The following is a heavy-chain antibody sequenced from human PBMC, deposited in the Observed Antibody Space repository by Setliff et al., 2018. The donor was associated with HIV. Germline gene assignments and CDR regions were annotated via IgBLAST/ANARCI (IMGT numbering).Heavy chain of an antibody. CDR2: IIPIFGTT. D-gene: IGHD2-21*02. Sequence: SVKVSCKASGGTFRNYGISWVRQAPGQGLEWMGGIIPIFGTTNYAQKFQGRVTITADESTTTAYMELSSLGSEDTAVYYCARVNGGNSPYYFDSWGQGTLVTVS. CDR3: ARVNGGNSPYYFDS. J-gene: IGHJ4*02. CDR1: GGTFRNYG. V-gene: IGHV1-69*13.